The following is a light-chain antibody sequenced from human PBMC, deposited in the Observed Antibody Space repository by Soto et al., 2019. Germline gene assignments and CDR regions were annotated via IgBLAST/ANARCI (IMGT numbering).Light chain of an antibody. CDR3: QQYHTDWT. Sequence: IQLTQSPSSLSASVGDRVTITCRASQSISSYLNWYQQKPGKAPKLLIFAASTLVRGVPSRFSGRGSGTEFTLTISSLQADDYATFYCQQYHTDWTFGQGTKVDI. CDR1: QSISSY. CDR2: AAS. V-gene: IGKV1-5*01. J-gene: IGKJ1*01.